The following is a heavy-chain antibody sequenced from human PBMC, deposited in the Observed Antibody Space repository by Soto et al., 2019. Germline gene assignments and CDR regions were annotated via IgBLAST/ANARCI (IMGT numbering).Heavy chain of an antibody. CDR3: AKAPTYDYYYYMDV. Sequence: EVHLLESGGGLVQPGGSLRLSCAASGFSFNIYAMKWVRQAPGKGLECVSAISAGGGNTYYADSVKGRFSISRDNSKNALYLQINSLRADDTAVYYCAKAPTYDYYYYMDVCGKGTTVTVSS. J-gene: IGHJ6*03. V-gene: IGHV3-23*01. CDR2: ISAGGGNT. CDR1: GFSFNIYA.